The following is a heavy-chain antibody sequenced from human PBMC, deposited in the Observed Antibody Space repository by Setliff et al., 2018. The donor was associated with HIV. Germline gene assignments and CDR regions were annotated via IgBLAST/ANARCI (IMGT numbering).Heavy chain of an antibody. D-gene: IGHD2-21*02. CDR3: ASRESLCGGDCYSGLGFDY. J-gene: IGHJ4*02. CDR2: IYYSGST. CDR1: GGSISSSSYY. Sequence: SETLSLTCTVSGGSISSSSYYWGWIRQPPGKGLAWIGSIYYSGSTYYNPSRKSRVTISVDTSKNQFSRKLSSVTAADTAVYYCASRESLCGGDCYSGLGFDYWGQGTLVTVSS. V-gene: IGHV4-39*01.